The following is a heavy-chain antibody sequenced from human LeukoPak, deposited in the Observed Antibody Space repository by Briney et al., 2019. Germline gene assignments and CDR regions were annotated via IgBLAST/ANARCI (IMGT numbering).Heavy chain of an antibody. CDR1: GFTFSTYW. Sequence: GGSLRLSCTASGFTFSTYWMSWVRQAPGKGLEWVANIKQDGSEKYYVDSVKGRFTISRDNAKNSLSLQMHSLRAEDTAVYYCARVPWSSSSWYFDYWGQGTLVTVSS. CDR3: ARVPWSSSSWYFDY. V-gene: IGHV3-7*01. J-gene: IGHJ4*02. D-gene: IGHD6-13*01. CDR2: IKQDGSEK.